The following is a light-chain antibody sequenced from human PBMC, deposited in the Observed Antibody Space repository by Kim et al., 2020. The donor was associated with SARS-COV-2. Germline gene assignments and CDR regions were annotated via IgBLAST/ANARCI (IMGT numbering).Light chain of an antibody. Sequence: SPGERATLSCRASHSVSSNVAWYQQKPGQAPRLLIYDTSIRASGIPARFSGSGSGTEFTLTISALQSEDFAVYYCQEYNNWPALSFGGGTKLEI. CDR3: QEYNNWPALS. J-gene: IGKJ4*01. CDR1: HSVSSN. CDR2: DTS. V-gene: IGKV3D-15*03.